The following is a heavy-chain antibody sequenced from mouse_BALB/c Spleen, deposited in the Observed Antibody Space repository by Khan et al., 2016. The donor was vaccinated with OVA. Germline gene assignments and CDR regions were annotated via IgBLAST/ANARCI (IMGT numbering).Heavy chain of an antibody. CDR1: GHTFTKYG. D-gene: IGHD2-10*01. V-gene: IGHV9-3-1*01. CDR3: ARPPYFSYVLDN. CDR2: INTYTGEP. J-gene: IGHJ4*01. Sequence: QIPLVQSGPELKKPGETVKISCKASGHTFTKYGMNWVKQAPGKGLKWMGWINTYTGEPTYADDFNGRFAFSLETSASTAYLQINNLKNEDTATYFCARPPYFSYVLDNWGQGTSVTVSS.